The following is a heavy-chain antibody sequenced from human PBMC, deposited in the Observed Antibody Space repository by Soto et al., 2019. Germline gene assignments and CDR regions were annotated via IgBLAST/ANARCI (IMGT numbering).Heavy chain of an antibody. CDR3: AKDQRILTGSLSGAFDY. Sequence: EVQLVESGGGLVQPGRSLRLSCAASGFTFDDYAMHWVRQAPGKGLEWVSGSSWYSGSIDYADSVKGRFTISRDNAKKSLYLQMNSLRAEDTALYYCAKDQRILTGSLSGAFDYWGQGTLLTVSS. V-gene: IGHV3-9*01. D-gene: IGHD3-9*01. CDR2: SSWYSGSI. CDR1: GFTFDDYA. J-gene: IGHJ4*02.